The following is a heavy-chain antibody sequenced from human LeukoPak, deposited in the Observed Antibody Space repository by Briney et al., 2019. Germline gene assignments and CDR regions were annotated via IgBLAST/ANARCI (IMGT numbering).Heavy chain of an antibody. CDR3: ARDVAVAGPFDY. Sequence: GGSLRLSCAASGFTFSSYGMHWVRQAPGKGLEWVAVIWYDGSNKYYADSVKGRFTISRDNSKNTLYLQINSLRAEDTAVYYCARDVAVAGPFDYWGQGTLVTVSS. CDR2: IWYDGSNK. V-gene: IGHV3-33*01. CDR1: GFTFSSYG. D-gene: IGHD6-19*01. J-gene: IGHJ4*02.